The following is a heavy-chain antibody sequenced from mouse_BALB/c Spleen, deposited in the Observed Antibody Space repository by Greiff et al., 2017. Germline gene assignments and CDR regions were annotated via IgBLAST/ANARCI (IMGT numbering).Heavy chain of an antibody. D-gene: IGHD3-1*01. J-gene: IGHJ2*01. Sequence: QVHVKQSAAELARPGASVKMSCKASGYTFTSYTMHWVKQRPGQGLEWIGDIDPSDSYTNYNQKFKGKATLTVDKSSSTAYMQLSSLTSEDSAVYYCARQLGLRPDYWGQGTTLTVSA. CDR1: GYTFTSYT. V-gene: IGHV1-59*01. CDR3: ARQLGLRPDY. CDR2: IDPSDSYT.